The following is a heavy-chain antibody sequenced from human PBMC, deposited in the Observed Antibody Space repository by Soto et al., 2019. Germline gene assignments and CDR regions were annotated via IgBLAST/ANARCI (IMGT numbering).Heavy chain of an antibody. CDR1: GFTFSSYA. Sequence: GGSLRLSCSASGFTFSSYAMHWVRQAPGKGLEYVSAISSNGGSTYYADSVKGRFTISRDNSKNTLYLQMSSLRAEDTAVYYCARHYDFDYMDVWGKGTTVTVSS. V-gene: IGHV3-64D*08. CDR3: ARHYDFDYMDV. D-gene: IGHD3-3*01. CDR2: ISSNGGST. J-gene: IGHJ6*03.